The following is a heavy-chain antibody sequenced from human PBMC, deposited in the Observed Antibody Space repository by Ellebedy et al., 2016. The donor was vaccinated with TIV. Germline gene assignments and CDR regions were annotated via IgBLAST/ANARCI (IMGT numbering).Heavy chain of an antibody. D-gene: IGHD3-10*01. Sequence: AASVKVSCKASGYTFTGYYMHWVRQAPGQGLEWMGWINPNSGGTNYAQKFQGWVTMTRDTSISTAYMGLSRLRSDDTAVYYCGRDRRFGGGGSYYYYGMDVWGQGTTVTVSS. J-gene: IGHJ6*02. CDR2: INPNSGGT. V-gene: IGHV1-2*04. CDR3: GRDRRFGGGGSYYYYGMDV. CDR1: GYTFTGYY.